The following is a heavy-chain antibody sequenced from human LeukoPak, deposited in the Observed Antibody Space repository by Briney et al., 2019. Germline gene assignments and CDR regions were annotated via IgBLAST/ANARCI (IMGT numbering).Heavy chain of an antibody. D-gene: IGHD3-16*01. CDR3: AKGGLDDAFDI. Sequence: PGRSLRLSCAASGFNFDDYAMHWVRQAPGKGLEWVSGISWNSGSISYADSVKGRFTITRDNAKNSLYLKMNSLRAEDMALYYCAKGGLDDAFDIWGQGTMVTVSS. V-gene: IGHV3-9*03. CDR2: ISWNSGSI. CDR1: GFNFDDYA. J-gene: IGHJ3*02.